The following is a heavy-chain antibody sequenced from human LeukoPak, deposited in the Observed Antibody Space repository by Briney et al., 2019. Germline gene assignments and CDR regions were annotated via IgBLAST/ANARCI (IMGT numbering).Heavy chain of an antibody. D-gene: IGHD3-10*01. Sequence: ASVKVSCKASGYTFTNYYLHWVRRAPGQGLEGMGIITPSGGITSYAQKFQGRVTMTRDTSTSTVYMELSSLRSEDTAVYYCARSVEDLHPLDYWGQGTLVTVSS. CDR1: GYTFTNYY. V-gene: IGHV1-46*01. CDR3: ARSVEDLHPLDY. CDR2: ITPSGGIT. J-gene: IGHJ4*02.